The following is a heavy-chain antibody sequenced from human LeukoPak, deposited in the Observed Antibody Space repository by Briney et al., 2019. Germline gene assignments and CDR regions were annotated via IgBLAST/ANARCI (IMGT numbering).Heavy chain of an antibody. V-gene: IGHV3-53*01. J-gene: IGHJ6*02. Sequence: PGGSLRLSCAASEFTVGSNYMSWVRQAPGKGLEWVSVIYSGGSTYYADSVKGRFTISRDNSKNTLYLQMNSLRAEDTAVYYCARESGSPYYYGMDVWGQGTTVTVSS. D-gene: IGHD1-26*01. CDR3: ARESGSPYYYGMDV. CDR1: EFTVGSNY. CDR2: IYSGGST.